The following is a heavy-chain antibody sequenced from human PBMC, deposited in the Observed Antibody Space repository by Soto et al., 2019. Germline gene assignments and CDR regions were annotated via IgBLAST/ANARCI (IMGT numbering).Heavy chain of an antibody. CDR3: ARASRYYFDY. CDR1: GFTLSSYA. V-gene: IGHV3-23*01. J-gene: IGHJ4*02. CDR2: ISGSGGST. Sequence: GGSLRLSCAASGFTLSSYAMSWVRQAPGKWLEWVSAISGSGGSTXXAESVKGRXTISRDNSKNTXYLQMXRLGAGDTAVYYCARASRYYFDYWRQGTLVTVSS.